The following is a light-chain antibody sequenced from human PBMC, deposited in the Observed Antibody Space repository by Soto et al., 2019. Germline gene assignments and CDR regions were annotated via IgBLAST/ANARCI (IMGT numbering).Light chain of an antibody. J-gene: IGLJ3*02. Sequence: QSALTQPPSASGSPGQSVTISCTGTSTDVGTYNYVSWYQHHPGKAPKLVIYEVNKRPSGVPDRFSGSKSGNTASLTVSGLQPEDEADDYCISYAGSLNLVFGGGTKVTVL. CDR3: ISYAGSLNLV. CDR2: EVN. CDR1: STDVGTYNY. V-gene: IGLV2-8*01.